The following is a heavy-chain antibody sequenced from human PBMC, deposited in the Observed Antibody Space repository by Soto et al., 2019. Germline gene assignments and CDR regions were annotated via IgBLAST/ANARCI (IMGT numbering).Heavy chain of an antibody. CDR3: GHSDSSGYGNWFDP. Sequence: QITLKESGPTLVKPTQTLTLTCTFSGFSLSTSGVGVGWIRQPPGKALEWLAVIYWDDDKSYSPSLKSRLTIPQDTSKTQVVLTMTNMDPLDTATYYCGHSDSSGYGNWFDPWGQGTQVTVSS. V-gene: IGHV2-5*02. D-gene: IGHD3-22*01. J-gene: IGHJ5*02. CDR2: IYWDDDK. CDR1: GFSLSTSGVG.